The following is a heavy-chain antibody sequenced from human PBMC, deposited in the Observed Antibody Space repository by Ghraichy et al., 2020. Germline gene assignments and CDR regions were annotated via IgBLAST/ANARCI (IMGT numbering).Heavy chain of an antibody. Sequence: SETLSLTCTVSGGSVSSGSYYWSWIRQPPGKGLEWIGYIYYSGSTNYNPSLKSRVTISVDTSKNQFSLKLSSVTAADTAVYYCARDRYFDWLSVSYGMDVWGQGTTVTVSS. D-gene: IGHD3-9*01. CDR2: IYYSGST. V-gene: IGHV4-61*01. CDR1: GGSVSSGSYY. J-gene: IGHJ6*02. CDR3: ARDRYFDWLSVSYGMDV.